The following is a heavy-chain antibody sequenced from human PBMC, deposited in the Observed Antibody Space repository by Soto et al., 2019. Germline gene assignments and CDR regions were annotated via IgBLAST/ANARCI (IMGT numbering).Heavy chain of an antibody. CDR2: IYPGDSDT. CDR1: GYSFASHW. Sequence: GESLKISCKGSGYSFASHWVAWVRQMPEKGLERIGTIYPGDSDTKYSPAFRGQVTISADTSVSTAYLQWRSLEATDSAIYYCARYSGSYWHYLDFWGQGTLVTVSS. D-gene: IGHD1-26*01. V-gene: IGHV5-51*01. J-gene: IGHJ4*02. CDR3: ARYSGSYWHYLDF.